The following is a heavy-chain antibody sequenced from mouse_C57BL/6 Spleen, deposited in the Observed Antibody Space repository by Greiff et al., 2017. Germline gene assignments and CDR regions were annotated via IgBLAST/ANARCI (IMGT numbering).Heavy chain of an antibody. Sequence: EVMLVESGGGLVQPGGSLSLSCAASGFTFTDYYMSWVRQPPGKALEWLGFIRNKANGYTTEYSASVKGRFTISRDNSQSILYLQMNALRAEDSATYYCARWGVYYDYDAWFAYWGQGTLVTVSA. CDR2: IRNKANGYTT. D-gene: IGHD2-4*01. J-gene: IGHJ3*01. CDR1: GFTFTDYY. CDR3: ARWGVYYDYDAWFAY. V-gene: IGHV7-3*01.